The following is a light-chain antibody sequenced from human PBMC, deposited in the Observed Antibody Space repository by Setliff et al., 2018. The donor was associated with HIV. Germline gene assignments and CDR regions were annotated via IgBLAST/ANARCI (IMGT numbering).Light chain of an antibody. Sequence: QSALTQPASVSGSPGQSITISCTGTSSDVGAYNYVSWYQQDPGRAPKLMIYEVSNRPSGVSDRISGSKSGNTASLTLSGLQAEDETDYYCCSYAGADAFDVFGTGTKV. V-gene: IGLV2-14*01. CDR2: EVS. CDR1: SSDVGAYNY. CDR3: CSYAGADAFDV. J-gene: IGLJ1*01.